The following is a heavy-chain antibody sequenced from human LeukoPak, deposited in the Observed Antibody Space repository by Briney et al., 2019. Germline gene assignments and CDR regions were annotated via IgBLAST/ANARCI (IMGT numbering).Heavy chain of an antibody. Sequence: GGSLRLSCAASGFTFSSYRMNWVRQAPGKGLEWVSSISSSSSYIYYADSVKGRFTISRDNAKNSLYLQMNSLRAEDTAIYYCARMVVAASYDAFDIWGQGTMVTVSS. J-gene: IGHJ3*02. CDR1: GFTFSSYR. V-gene: IGHV3-21*01. CDR3: ARMVVAASYDAFDI. D-gene: IGHD2-15*01. CDR2: ISSSSSYI.